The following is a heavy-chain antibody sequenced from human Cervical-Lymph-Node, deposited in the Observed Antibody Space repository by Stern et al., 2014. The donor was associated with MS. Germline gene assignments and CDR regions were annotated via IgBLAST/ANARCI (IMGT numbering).Heavy chain of an antibody. CDR3: ARGPSRTLIEVITPPDY. CDR1: GYIFSSYD. CDR2: KNPNSGNT. V-gene: IGHV1-8*01. Sequence: QVQLVQSGAEVKKPGASVKVSCKVSGYIFSSYDIIWVRQATGQGLEWMGWKNPNSGNTGYAQKFQGRVTMTGNISTSTAYMELSSLRSEDTAVYYCARGPSRTLIEVITPPDYWGQGTLVTVSS. D-gene: IGHD3-22*01. J-gene: IGHJ4*02.